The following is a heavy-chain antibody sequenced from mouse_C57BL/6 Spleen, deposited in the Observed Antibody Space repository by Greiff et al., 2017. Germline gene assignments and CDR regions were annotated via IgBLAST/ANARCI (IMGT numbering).Heavy chain of an antibody. Sequence: EVKLQESGPGLVKPSQSLSLTCSVTGYSITSGYYWNWIRQFPGNKLEWMGYISYDGSNNYNPSLKNRISITRDKSKNQFFLKLYSVTTEDTATYYCARGYYGSSYGLLAYWGQGTLVTVSA. V-gene: IGHV3-6*01. D-gene: IGHD1-1*01. J-gene: IGHJ3*01. CDR2: ISYDGSN. CDR1: GYSITSGYY. CDR3: ARGYYGSSYGLLAY.